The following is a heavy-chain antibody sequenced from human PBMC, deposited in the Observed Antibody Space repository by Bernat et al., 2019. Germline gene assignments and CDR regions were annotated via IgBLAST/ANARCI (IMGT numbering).Heavy chain of an antibody. V-gene: IGHV3-21*01. D-gene: IGHD2-15*01. CDR2: ISSSSSYI. J-gene: IGHJ4*02. CDR1: GFTFSSYS. Sequence: EVQLVESGGGLVKPGGSLRLSCAASGFTFSSYSMNWVRRAPGKGLEWVSSISSSSSYIYYADSVKGRFTISRDNAKNSLYLQMNSLRAEDTAVYYVARSYCSGGSCYSRLFDYWGQGTLVTVSS. CDR3: ARSYCSGGSCYSRLFDY.